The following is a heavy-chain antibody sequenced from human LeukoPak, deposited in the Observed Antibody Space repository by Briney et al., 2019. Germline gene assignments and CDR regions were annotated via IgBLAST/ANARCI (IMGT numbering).Heavy chain of an antibody. CDR1: GFTFSSYA. V-gene: IGHV3-23*01. D-gene: IGHD2-2*01. CDR2: ISGSGGST. CDR3: AREGTRIVVVPAAIGWFDP. J-gene: IGHJ5*02. Sequence: PGGSLRLSCAASGFTFSSYAMSWVRQAPGKGLEWVSAISGSGGSTYYADSVKGRFTISRDNSKNTLYLQMNSLRAEDTAVYYCAREGTRIVVVPAAIGWFDPWGQGTLVTVSS.